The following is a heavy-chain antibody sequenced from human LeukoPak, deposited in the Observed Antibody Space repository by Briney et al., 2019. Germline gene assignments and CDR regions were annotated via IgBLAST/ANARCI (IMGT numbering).Heavy chain of an antibody. D-gene: IGHD6-13*01. CDR2: IYTTGST. V-gene: IGHV4-4*07. J-gene: IGHJ3*02. Sequence: PSETLSLTCTVSGGSISNDLWNWIRQPAGKGLEWIGRIYTTGSTNYNPSLKSRVTMSVDTAKNQFSLKLSSVTAADTAVYYCARVAAADAFDTWGQGTMVTVSS. CDR3: ARVAAADAFDT. CDR1: GGSISNDL.